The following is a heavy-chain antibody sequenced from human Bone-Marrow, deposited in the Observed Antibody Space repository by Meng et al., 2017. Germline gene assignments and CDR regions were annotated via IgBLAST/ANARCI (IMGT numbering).Heavy chain of an antibody. D-gene: IGHD2-2*02. CDR3: ARVVGDCVSCYKGWFDP. CDR1: GVSMSSGIF. V-gene: IGHV4-30-4*01. J-gene: IGHJ5*02. CDR2: ISYSGAT. Sequence: QVQLQESGPRLVRPSQTPSLTCPVSGVSMSSGIFWIWIRQPPGKGLEWIGDISYSGATYYNPSLKSRLTMSVDTAKNQFSLSLSSVTAADTAVYYCARVVGDCVSCYKGWFDPWSQGTLVTVSS.